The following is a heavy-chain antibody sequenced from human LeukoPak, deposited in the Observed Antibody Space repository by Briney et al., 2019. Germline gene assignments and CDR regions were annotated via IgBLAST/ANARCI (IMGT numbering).Heavy chain of an antibody. D-gene: IGHD2-21*02. Sequence: ASVKVSCKAFGYTFTDYYIHWVRQAPGQGLEWMGWINPNSGGTKFAQQFQDRVTLTRDTSISTAYMDLSRLRSDDTAVYYCARDENCGGDCPDYWGQGTLVTVSS. CDR1: GYTFTDYY. CDR3: ARDENCGGDCPDY. V-gene: IGHV1-2*02. CDR2: INPNSGGT. J-gene: IGHJ4*02.